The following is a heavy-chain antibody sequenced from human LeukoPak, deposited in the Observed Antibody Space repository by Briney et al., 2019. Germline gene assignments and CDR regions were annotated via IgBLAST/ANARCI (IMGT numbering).Heavy chain of an antibody. CDR3: ARGGWNKFDY. D-gene: IGHD3-22*01. CDR2: IYYSGST. V-gene: IGHV4-39*07. CDR1: GGSISTSSYY. Sequence: SETLSLTCTVSGGSISTSSYYWGWIRQPPGKGLECIGNIYYSGSTYYNPSLKSRVTISVDTSKNQFSLKLSSVTAADTAVYYCARGGWNKFDYWGQGTLVTVSS. J-gene: IGHJ4*02.